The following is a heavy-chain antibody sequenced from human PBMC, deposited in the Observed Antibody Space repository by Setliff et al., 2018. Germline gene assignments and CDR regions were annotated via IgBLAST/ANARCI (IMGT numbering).Heavy chain of an antibody. CDR2: MNPNSGNT. CDR3: ARGVAGYFDY. Sequence: GASVKVSCKTSGGTFRNECIIWVRQAPGQGLEWMGWMNPNSGNTGYAQKFQGRVTMTRNTSISTAYMELSSLRSEDTAVYYCARGVAGYFDYWGQGTLVTVSS. D-gene: IGHD6-19*01. CDR1: GGTFRNEC. J-gene: IGHJ4*02. V-gene: IGHV1-8*02.